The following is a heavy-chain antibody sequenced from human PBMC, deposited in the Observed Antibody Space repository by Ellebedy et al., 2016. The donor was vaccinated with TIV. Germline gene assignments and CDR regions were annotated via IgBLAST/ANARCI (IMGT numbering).Heavy chain of an antibody. CDR2: IYHSGST. CDR1: GGSISSSSYY. CDR3: ARAREYYYFDS. V-gene: IGHV4-39*07. J-gene: IGHJ4*02. Sequence: SETLSLTCIVSGGSISSSSYYWGWIRQPPGKGLEWIGSIYHSGSTNLNPSLKSRVTISVDSSKNQISLKLSSLTAADSAVYFCARAREYYYFDSWGQGTLVNVSS. D-gene: IGHD2/OR15-2a*01.